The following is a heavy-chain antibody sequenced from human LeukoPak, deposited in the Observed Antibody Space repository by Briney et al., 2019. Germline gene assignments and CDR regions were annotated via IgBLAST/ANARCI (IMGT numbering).Heavy chain of an antibody. V-gene: IGHV3-33*03. D-gene: IGHD6-6*01. CDR3: ARCSGVFGSSGY. J-gene: IGHJ4*02. CDR2: IWYDGSNK. Sequence: PGRSLALSCAAPGFTFSSFGMHWVRQAPGKGLEWVAEIWYDGSNKNYADSVKGRITISRDNAKNSLYLQMNSLRAEDTAVYYCARCSGVFGSSGYWGQGTLVTVSS. CDR1: GFTFSSFG.